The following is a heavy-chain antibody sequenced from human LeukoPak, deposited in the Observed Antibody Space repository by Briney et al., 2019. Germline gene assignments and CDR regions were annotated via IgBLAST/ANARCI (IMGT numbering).Heavy chain of an antibody. Sequence: SETLSLTCAVSGGSISSNSYYWGWIRQPPGKGLEWIGSIYYSGSTYYNPSLKSRVTISVDTSKNQFSLKLSSVTAADTAVYYCAREGGYGDRDFDYWGQGTLVTVSS. J-gene: IGHJ4*02. D-gene: IGHD4-17*01. CDR3: AREGGYGDRDFDY. CDR1: GGSISSNSYY. CDR2: IYYSGST. V-gene: IGHV4-39*02.